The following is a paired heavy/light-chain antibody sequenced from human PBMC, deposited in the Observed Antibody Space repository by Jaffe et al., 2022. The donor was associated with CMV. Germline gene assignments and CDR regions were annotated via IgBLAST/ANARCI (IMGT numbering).Light chain of an antibody. J-gene: IGLJ3*02. V-gene: IGLV1-47*01. CDR2: RNN. CDR3: AAWDDSLSGPWV. CDR1: SSNIGSNY. Sequence: QSVLTQPPSASGTPGQRVTISCSGSSSNIGSNYVYWYQQLPGTAPKLLIYRNNQRPSGVPDRFSGSKSGTSASLAISGLRSEDEADYYCAAWDDSLSGPWVFGGGTKLTVL.
Heavy chain of an antibody. Sequence: EVQLVESGGGLVQPGGSLRLSCAASGFTFSSYSMNWVRQAPGKGLEWVSYISSSSSTIYYADSVKGRFTISRDNAKNSLYLQMNSLRDEDTAVYYCARDVGYYDSSGYYYPDAFDIWGQGTMVTVSS. V-gene: IGHV3-48*02. CDR2: ISSSSSTI. CDR1: GFTFSSYS. CDR3: ARDVGYYDSSGYYYPDAFDI. J-gene: IGHJ3*02. D-gene: IGHD3-22*01.